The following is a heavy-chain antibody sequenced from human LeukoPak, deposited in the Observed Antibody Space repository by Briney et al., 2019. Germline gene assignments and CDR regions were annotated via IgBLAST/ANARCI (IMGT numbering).Heavy chain of an antibody. CDR1: GFALRSYA. CDR2: ISYDGSNK. Sequence: PGRSLRLSCAASGFALRSYAMHWVRQAPGKGLEWVAVISYDGSNKYYADSVKGRFTISRDNSKNTLYLQMNSLRAEDTAVYYCARDNMFSSGWFYFDYWGQGTLVTASS. CDR3: ARDNMFSSGWFYFDY. J-gene: IGHJ4*02. V-gene: IGHV3-30-3*01. D-gene: IGHD6-19*01.